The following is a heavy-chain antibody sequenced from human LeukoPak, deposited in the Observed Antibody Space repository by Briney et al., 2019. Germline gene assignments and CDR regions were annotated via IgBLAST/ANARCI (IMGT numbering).Heavy chain of an antibody. V-gene: IGHV3-66*01. CDR2: IYSGGST. Sequence: GGTLRLSCAASGFTVSSNYMSWVRQAPGKGLEWVSVIYSGGSTYYADSVKGRFTISRDNAKNTPYLQMNSLRAEDTAVYFCARGKSDAYGLEDYWGQGTLVTVSS. D-gene: IGHD4-17*01. CDR1: GFTVSSNY. CDR3: ARGKSDAYGLEDY. J-gene: IGHJ4*02.